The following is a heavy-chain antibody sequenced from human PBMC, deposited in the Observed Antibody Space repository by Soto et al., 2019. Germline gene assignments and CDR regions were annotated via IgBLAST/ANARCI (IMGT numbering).Heavy chain of an antibody. CDR1: GFSLSTSGVG. J-gene: IGHJ5*02. Sequence: SGPTLVNPTQTLTLTCTFSGFSLSTSGVGVGWIRQPPGKALEWLALIYWDDDKRYSPSLKSRLTITKDTSKNQVVLTMTYMDPVDTATYYCAHSLIGYYYDSSGSNWFDPWGQGTLVSVSS. V-gene: IGHV2-5*02. CDR3: AHSLIGYYYDSSGSNWFDP. D-gene: IGHD3-22*01. CDR2: IYWDDDK.